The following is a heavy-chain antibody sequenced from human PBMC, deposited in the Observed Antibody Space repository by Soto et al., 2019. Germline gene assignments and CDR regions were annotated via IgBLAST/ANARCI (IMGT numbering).Heavy chain of an antibody. D-gene: IGHD2-2*01. CDR3: ARDMGYCSSTNCHTDGMDV. CDR2: INAGNGDT. Sequence: QVQLVQSGAEVKKPGASVNFSCKASGYTFTSYGLHWVRQARGQRLEWMAWINAGNGDTKYSQKFQDRVTITGDTSASTAYMEMSSLRSEDTAVYYCARDMGYCSSTNCHTDGMDVWGQGTTVTVSS. V-gene: IGHV1-3*01. CDR1: GYTFTSYG. J-gene: IGHJ6*02.